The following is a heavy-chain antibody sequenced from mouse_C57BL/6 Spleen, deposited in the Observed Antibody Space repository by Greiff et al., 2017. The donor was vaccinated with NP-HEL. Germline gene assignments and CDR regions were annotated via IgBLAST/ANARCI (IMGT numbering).Heavy chain of an antibody. CDR2: IYPGNSDT. Sequence: VQLQQSGTVLARPGASVKMSCKTSGYTFTSYWMHWVKQRPGQGLEWIGAIYPGNSDTSYNQKFKGKAKLTAVTSASTAYMELSSLTNEDSAVYYCTEWFTAGVATPFAYWGQGTLVTVSA. J-gene: IGHJ3*01. CDR3: TEWFTAGVATPFAY. V-gene: IGHV1-5*01. D-gene: IGHD1-1*01. CDR1: GYTFTSYW.